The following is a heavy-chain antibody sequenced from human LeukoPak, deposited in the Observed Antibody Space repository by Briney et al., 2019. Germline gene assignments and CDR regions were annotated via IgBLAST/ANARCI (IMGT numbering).Heavy chain of an antibody. CDR1: GYTFTSYD. V-gene: IGHV1-8*03. Sequence: ASVKVSCKASGYTFTSYDINWVRQATGQGLEWMGWMNPNSGNTGYAQKFQGRVTITRNTSISTAYMELSRLRSDDTAVYYCARDHGNYYYDSSGYYYYYYYYMDVWGKGTTVTVSS. CDR3: ARDHGNYYYDSSGYYYYYYYYMDV. CDR2: MNPNSGNT. D-gene: IGHD3-22*01. J-gene: IGHJ6*03.